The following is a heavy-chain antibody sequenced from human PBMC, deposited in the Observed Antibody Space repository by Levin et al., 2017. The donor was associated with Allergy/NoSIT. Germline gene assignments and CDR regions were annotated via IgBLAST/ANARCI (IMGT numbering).Heavy chain of an antibody. CDR3: SRVKNSGDAGKWFDP. V-gene: IGHV4-39*07. CDR2: IYYSGTT. D-gene: IGHD4-17*01. Sequence: SETLSLTCTVSGGSISSPSYYWAWIRQPPGKGLECIGTIYYSGTTYYNPSLKSRVSISIDTSKHQFSLRLSSLTAADTAVYYCSRVKNSGDAGKWFDPWGQGTLITVSS. CDR1: GGSISSPSYY. J-gene: IGHJ5*02.